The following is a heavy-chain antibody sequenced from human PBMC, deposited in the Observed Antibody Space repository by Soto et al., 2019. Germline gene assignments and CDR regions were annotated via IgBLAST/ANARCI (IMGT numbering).Heavy chain of an antibody. J-gene: IGHJ3*02. CDR2: ISWNSGSI. CDR1: GFTFDDYA. Sequence: GGSLRLSCAASGFTFDDYAMHWVRQAPGKGLEWVSGISWNSGSIGYADSVKGRFNISRDNAKNSLYLQMNSLRAEDTALYYCAKDIGPHPFGVVMDDAFDIWGQGTMVTVSS. CDR3: AKDIGPHPFGVVMDDAFDI. V-gene: IGHV3-9*01. D-gene: IGHD3-3*01.